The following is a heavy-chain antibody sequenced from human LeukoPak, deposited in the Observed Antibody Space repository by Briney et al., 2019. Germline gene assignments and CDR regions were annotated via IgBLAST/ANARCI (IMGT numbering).Heavy chain of an antibody. Sequence: GASVKVSCKASGYTFTSYGISWVRQAPGQGLEWMGWISAYNGSTNYAQKLQGRVTMTTDTSTSTAYMELRSLRSDDTAVYYCARGVTMIVVVPLGDAFDIWGQGTMVTVSS. CDR1: GYTFTSYG. CDR2: ISAYNGST. J-gene: IGHJ3*02. V-gene: IGHV1-18*01. CDR3: ARGVTMIVVVPLGDAFDI. D-gene: IGHD3-22*01.